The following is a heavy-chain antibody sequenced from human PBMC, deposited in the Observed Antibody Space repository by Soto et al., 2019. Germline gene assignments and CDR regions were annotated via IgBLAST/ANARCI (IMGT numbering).Heavy chain of an antibody. J-gene: IGHJ4*02. CDR3: VKDKEPDGAWDFDY. CDR1: GFPFSHYT. CDR2: INGGNGPT. V-gene: IGHV3-23*01. D-gene: IGHD4-17*01. Sequence: GGSLRLSCAASGFPFSHYTMSWVRPLPGKGLEWVSGINGGNGPTYYADSVKGRFTISRDNSQNTLYLQMNSLRVGDTAIYYCVKDKEPDGAWDFDYWGQGTLVTVSS.